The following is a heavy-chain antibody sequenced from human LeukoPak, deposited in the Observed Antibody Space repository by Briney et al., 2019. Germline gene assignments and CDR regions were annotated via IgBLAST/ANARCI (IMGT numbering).Heavy chain of an antibody. CDR3: AKSVSRIAAAVYFQH. V-gene: IGHV3-23*01. CDR2: ISGSGGST. Sequence: SGGSLRLSCAASGFTFSSYWMHWVRQAPGKGLEWVSAISGSGGSTYYADSVKGRFTISRDNSKNTLYLQMNSLRAEDTAVYYCAKSVSRIAAAVYFQHWGQGTLVTVSS. D-gene: IGHD6-13*01. J-gene: IGHJ1*01. CDR1: GFTFSSYW.